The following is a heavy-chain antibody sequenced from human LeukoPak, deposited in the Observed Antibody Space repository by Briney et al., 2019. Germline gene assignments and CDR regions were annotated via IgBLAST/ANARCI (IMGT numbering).Heavy chain of an antibody. Sequence: GGSLRLSCAASGFTFSSYGMHWVRQAPGKGLEWAAVIWYDGSNKYYADSVKGRFTISRDNSKNTLYLQMNSLRAEDTAVYYCARGGEMATISNFDYWGQGTLVTVSS. CDR3: ARGGEMATISNFDY. V-gene: IGHV3-33*01. D-gene: IGHD5-24*01. CDR2: IWYDGSNK. J-gene: IGHJ4*02. CDR1: GFTFSSYG.